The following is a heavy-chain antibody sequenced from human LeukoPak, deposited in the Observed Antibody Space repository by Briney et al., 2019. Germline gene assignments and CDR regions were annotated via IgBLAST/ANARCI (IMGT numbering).Heavy chain of an antibody. Sequence: ASVKVSCKASGYTFTGYYMHWVRQAPGQGLEWMGWINPNSGGTNYAQKFQGRVTMTRDTSISTAYMELSRLRSDDTAVYHCARGGITIFGVVILTNLYYFDYWGQGTLVTVSS. V-gene: IGHV1-2*02. CDR3: ARGGITIFGVVILTNLYYFDY. J-gene: IGHJ4*02. CDR2: INPNSGGT. CDR1: GYTFTGYY. D-gene: IGHD3-3*01.